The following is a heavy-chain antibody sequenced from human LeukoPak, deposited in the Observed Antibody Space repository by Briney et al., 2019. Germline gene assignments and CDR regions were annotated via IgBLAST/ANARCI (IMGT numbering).Heavy chain of an antibody. D-gene: IGHD2-2*01. V-gene: IGHV4-61*02. CDR3: AAHIVVLPAASYYFYYYMDV. CDR2: IYTSGST. CDR1: GGSISSGSYY. Sequence: SETLSLTCTVSGGSISSGSYYWSWIRQPAGKGLEWIGRIYTSGSTNYNPSLKSRVTISVDTSKNQFSLKLSSVTAADTAVYYCAAHIVVLPAASYYFYYYMDVWGKGTTVTVSS. J-gene: IGHJ6*03.